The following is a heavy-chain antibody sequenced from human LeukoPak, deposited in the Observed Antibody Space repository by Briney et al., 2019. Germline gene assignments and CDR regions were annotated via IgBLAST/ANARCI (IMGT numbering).Heavy chain of an antibody. J-gene: IGHJ4*02. CDR2: IRSKAYGGTT. CDR1: GFTFGDYA. V-gene: IGHV3-49*04. Sequence: PGGSLRLSCTASGFTFGDYAMSWVRQAPGKGLEWVGFIRSKAYGGTTEYAASVKGRFTISRDDSKNTLYLQMNSLKTEDTAVYYCTTESGYYDSSGYYYVGFDYWGQGTLVTVSS. D-gene: IGHD3-22*01. CDR3: TTESGYYDSSGYYYVGFDY.